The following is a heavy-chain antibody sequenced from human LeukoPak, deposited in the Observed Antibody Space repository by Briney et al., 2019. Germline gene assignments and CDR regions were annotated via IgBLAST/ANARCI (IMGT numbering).Heavy chain of an antibody. CDR3: ARGPLITGTHWVDYYYGMDV. CDR2: IYYSGST. J-gene: IGHJ6*02. CDR1: GGSISSGGYY. D-gene: IGHD1-20*01. Sequence: SQTLSLTCTVSGGSISSGGYYWSWIRQHPGKGLEWIGYIYYSGSTYYNPSLKSRVTISVDTSKNQFSLKLSSVTAADTAVYYCARGPLITGTHWVDYYYGMDVWGQGTTVTVSS. V-gene: IGHV4-31*03.